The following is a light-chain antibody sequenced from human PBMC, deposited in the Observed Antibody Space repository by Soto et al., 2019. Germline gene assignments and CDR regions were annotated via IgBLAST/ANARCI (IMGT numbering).Light chain of an antibody. V-gene: IGKV3D-20*01. J-gene: IGKJ4*01. CDR2: DVS. CDR1: QTVDKNY. CDR3: QQYSHSPLA. Sequence: DIVLTQSPATLSLSPGERATLSCGASQTVDKNYLGWYQQKPGLAPRLLIYDVSNRATGIPDRFSGSGSGTHFTLTITRLEPEDFSVYYCQQYSHSPLAFGGGTMVDIK.